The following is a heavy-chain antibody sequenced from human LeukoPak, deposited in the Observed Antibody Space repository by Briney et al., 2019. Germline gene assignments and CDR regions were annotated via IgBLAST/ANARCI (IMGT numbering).Heavy chain of an antibody. CDR1: GGSISSYY. CDR2: IYYSGST. Sequence: SETLSLTCTVSGGSISSYYWSWIRQPPGKGLEWIGYIYYSGSTNDNPSLKSRVTISVDTPKHHFSLKPSSVTAADTAVYYCARDVGRGVVPAANFDPWGQGTLVTVSS. V-gene: IGHV4-59*01. D-gene: IGHD2-2*01. CDR3: ARDVGRGVVPAANFDP. J-gene: IGHJ5*02.